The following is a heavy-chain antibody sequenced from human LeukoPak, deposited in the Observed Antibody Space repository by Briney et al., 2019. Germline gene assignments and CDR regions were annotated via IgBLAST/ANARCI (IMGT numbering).Heavy chain of an antibody. CDR1: GGSISSYY. D-gene: IGHD2-2*01. CDR3: ARGRTKRAYCSSTSCSNWFDP. V-gene: IGHV4-59*12. Sequence: SETLSLTCTVSGGSISSYYWSWIRQPPGKGLEWIGYIYYSGSTNYNPSLKSRVTISVDTSKNQFSLKLSSVTAADTAVYYCARGRTKRAYCSSTSCSNWFDPWGQGTLVTVSS. J-gene: IGHJ5*02. CDR2: IYYSGST.